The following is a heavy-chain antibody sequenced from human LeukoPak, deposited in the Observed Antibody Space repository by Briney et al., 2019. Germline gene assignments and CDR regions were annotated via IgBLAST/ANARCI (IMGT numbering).Heavy chain of an antibody. D-gene: IGHD6-13*01. CDR3: ARGYSSSWSTFDY. CDR2: INAGNGNT. CDR1: GFTFTSYA. J-gene: IGHJ4*02. Sequence: GGSLRLSCAASGFTFTSYAMHWVRQAPGQRLEWMGWINAGNGNTKYSQEFQGRVTITRDTSASTAYMELSSLRSEDMAVYYCARGYSSSWSTFDYWGQGTLVTVSS. V-gene: IGHV1-3*03.